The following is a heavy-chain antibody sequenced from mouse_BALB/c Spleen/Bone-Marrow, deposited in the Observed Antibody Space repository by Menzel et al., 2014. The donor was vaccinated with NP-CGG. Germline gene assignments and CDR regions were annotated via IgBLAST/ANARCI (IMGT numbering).Heavy chain of an antibody. CDR2: ISDGGSYT. Sequence: EVKLVESGGGLVKPGGSLKLSCAASGFTFXDYYMYWVRQTPEKRLEWVATISDGGSYTYYPDSVKGRFTISRDNAKNNLYLQITSLKSEDTAMYYCARDSYYYGSSYWYFDVWGAGTTVTVSS. J-gene: IGHJ1*01. D-gene: IGHD1-1*01. CDR3: ARDSYYYGSSYWYFDV. CDR1: GFTFXDYY. V-gene: IGHV5-4*02.